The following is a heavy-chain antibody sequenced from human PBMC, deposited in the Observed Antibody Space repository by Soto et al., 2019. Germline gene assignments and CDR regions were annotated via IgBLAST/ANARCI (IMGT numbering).Heavy chain of an antibody. Sequence: PGGSLRLSCGASGFTFNNYAMTWVRQAPGKGLEWVSAIGGSGGNTYYADSVKGRFTISRDNSKDTLYLQMNSLRVEDTAVYHCAKASGSSSLLGFDCWGQGTLVTVSS. CDR1: GFTFNNYA. J-gene: IGHJ4*02. V-gene: IGHV3-23*01. CDR2: IGGSGGNT. CDR3: AKASGSSSLLGFDC. D-gene: IGHD6-6*01.